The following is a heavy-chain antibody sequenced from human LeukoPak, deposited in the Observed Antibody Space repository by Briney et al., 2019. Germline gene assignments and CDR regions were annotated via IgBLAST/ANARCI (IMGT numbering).Heavy chain of an antibody. CDR1: GGSFSGYY. J-gene: IGHJ4*02. CDR2: INHSGST. CDR3: ARGFGNYYDSSGHDY. D-gene: IGHD3-22*01. Sequence: SETLSLTCAVYGGSFSGYYWSWIRQPPGKGLEWIGEINHSGSTNYNPSLKSRVTISVDTSKNQFSLKLSSVTAADTAVYYCARGFGNYYDSSGHDYWGQGTLVTVSS. V-gene: IGHV4-34*01.